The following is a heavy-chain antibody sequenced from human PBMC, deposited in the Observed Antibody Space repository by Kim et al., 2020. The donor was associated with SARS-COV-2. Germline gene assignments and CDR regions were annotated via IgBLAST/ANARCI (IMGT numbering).Heavy chain of an antibody. V-gene: IGHV3-30*18. J-gene: IGHJ6*02. CDR1: GFTFSTYA. Sequence: GGSLRLSCVASGFTFSTYAIHWVRHAPDKGLEWVPLISSDGNNKYFADSVKGRFTISRDNSKNTLYLQMNNLRVEDTAVYYCAKSGGGGIATAGYFYYGMDVWGQGTTVTVSS. CDR2: ISSDGNNK. CDR3: AKSGGGGIATAGYFYYGMDV. D-gene: IGHD6-13*01.